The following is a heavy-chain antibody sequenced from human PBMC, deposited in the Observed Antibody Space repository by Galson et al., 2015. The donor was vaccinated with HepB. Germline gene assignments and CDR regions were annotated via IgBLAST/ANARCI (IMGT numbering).Heavy chain of an antibody. CDR3: ARDWSPYCTGTTCYNSYAMDV. J-gene: IGHJ6*02. D-gene: IGHD2-2*02. Sequence: PLSLTCTVSGGSISSGGYYWSWIRQHPGKGLEWIGYISYSGSTYYNPSLISRVTISVDTSKNQFPLRLSSVTAADTALYYCARDWSPYCTGTTCYNSYAMDVWGQGTTVTVSS. V-gene: IGHV4-31*03. CDR1: GGSISSGGYY. CDR2: ISYSGST.